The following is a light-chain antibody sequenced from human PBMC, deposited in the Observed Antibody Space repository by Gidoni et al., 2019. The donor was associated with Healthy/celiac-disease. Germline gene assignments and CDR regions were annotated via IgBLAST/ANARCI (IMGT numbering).Light chain of an antibody. Sequence: EIVMTPSPATLSVSPGERATLSCSASQSVSSNLAWYQQKPGQAPRLLIYGASTSATGIPARCSGSGSGTEFTLTISSLQSEDVAVYYCQQYNNWPPLTFGQGTRLEIK. CDR1: QSVSSN. CDR2: GAS. J-gene: IGKJ5*01. V-gene: IGKV3-15*01. CDR3: QQYNNWPPLT.